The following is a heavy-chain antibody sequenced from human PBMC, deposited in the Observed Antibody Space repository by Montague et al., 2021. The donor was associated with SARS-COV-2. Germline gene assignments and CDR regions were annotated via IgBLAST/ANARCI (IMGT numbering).Heavy chain of an antibody. D-gene: IGHD5-18*01. CDR1: GYTLTELS. J-gene: IGHJ6*03. CDR2: FDPEDGET. CDR3: ATTRDVVTARGYMDV. Sequence: SVKVSCKVSGYTLTELSMHWVRQAPGKGLEWMGGFDPEDGETIYAQKFQGRVTMTEDTSTDTAYMELSSLRSEDTAAYYCATTRDVVTARGYMDVWGKGTTVTVS. V-gene: IGHV1-24*01.